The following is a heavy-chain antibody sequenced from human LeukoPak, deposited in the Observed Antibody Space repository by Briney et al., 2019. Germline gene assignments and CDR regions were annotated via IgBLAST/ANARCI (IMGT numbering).Heavy chain of an antibody. CDR3: ARGESLRFLEWSAGGWFDP. V-gene: IGHV4-61*01. J-gene: IGHJ5*02. Sequence: SETLSLTCTVSGGSISSDNYYWSWIRQPPGKGLEWIGYIYYSGSTNYNPSLKSRVTISVDTSKNQFSLKLSSVTAADTAVYYCARGESLRFLEWSAGGWFDPWGQGTLVTVSS. D-gene: IGHD3-3*01. CDR1: GGSISSDNYY. CDR2: IYYSGST.